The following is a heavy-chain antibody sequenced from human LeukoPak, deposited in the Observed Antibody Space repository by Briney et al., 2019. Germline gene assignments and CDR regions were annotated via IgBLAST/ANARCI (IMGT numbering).Heavy chain of an antibody. CDR2: ISYDGSNK. CDR3: AREYYDSSGLPDY. V-gene: IGHV3-30-3*01. CDR1: GFTFSSCA. J-gene: IGHJ4*02. Sequence: PGRSLRLSCAASGFTFSSCAMHWVRQAPGKGLEWVAVISYDGSNKYYADSVKGRFTISRDNSKNTLYLQMNSLRAEDTAVYYCAREYYDSSGLPDYWGQGTLVTVSS. D-gene: IGHD3-22*01.